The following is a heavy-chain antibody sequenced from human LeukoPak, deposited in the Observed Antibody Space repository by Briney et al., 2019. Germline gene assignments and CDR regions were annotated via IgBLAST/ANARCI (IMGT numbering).Heavy chain of an antibody. V-gene: IGHV3-30*02. D-gene: IGHD3-22*01. Sequence: GGSLRLSCAASGFTFSSYGMHWVRQAPGKGLEWEAFIRYDGSNKYYADSVKGRFTISRDNSKNTLYLQMNSLRAEDTAVYYCAKDLYYYDSSGSLPVDYWGQGTLVTVSS. CDR1: GFTFSSYG. CDR3: AKDLYYYDSSGSLPVDY. J-gene: IGHJ4*02. CDR2: IRYDGSNK.